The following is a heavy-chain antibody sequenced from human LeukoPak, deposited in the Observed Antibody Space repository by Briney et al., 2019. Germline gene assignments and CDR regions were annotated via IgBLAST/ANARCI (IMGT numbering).Heavy chain of an antibody. J-gene: IGHJ5*02. D-gene: IGHD2-2*01. CDR1: GFTFSSYV. V-gene: IGHV3-23*01. CDR3: AKGYCSSTSCYSRFDP. CDR2: ISGSGGST. Sequence: HSGGSLRLSCAASGFTFSSYVMSWVRQAPGKGLEWVSAISGSGGSTYYADSVKGRFTISRDNSKNTLYLQMNSLRAEDTAVYYCAKGYCSSTSCYSRFDPWGQGTLVTVSS.